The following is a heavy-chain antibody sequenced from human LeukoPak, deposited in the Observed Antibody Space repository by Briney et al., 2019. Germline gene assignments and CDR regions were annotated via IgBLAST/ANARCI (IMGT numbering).Heavy chain of an antibody. J-gene: IGHJ3*02. Sequence: ASVKVSCKASGYTFVNYGITWVRQAPGQGLEWMGWISAYNGNTVYAQKAQGRVTLTTDISTSTAYMELRSLRSDDTAMYYCARDRWSSTSSEGALDIWGQGTMVTVSS. V-gene: IGHV1-18*01. CDR2: ISAYNGNT. CDR3: ARDRWSSTSSEGALDI. CDR1: GYTFVNYG. D-gene: IGHD6-6*01.